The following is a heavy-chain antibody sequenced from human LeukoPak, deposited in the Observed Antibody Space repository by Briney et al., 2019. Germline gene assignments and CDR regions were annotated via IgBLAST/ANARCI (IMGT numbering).Heavy chain of an antibody. CDR3: AQGGQLRQ. CDR1: GFTFSSYW. Sequence: TGGSLRLSCAASGFTFSSYWMSWVRHPPGKGLEWVSALSGDGVTTYYADSVKGRFIISRDNSRNTVHLQINNLRGGDTAVYYCAQGGQLRQWGQGTLVTVSS. D-gene: IGHD3-10*01. J-gene: IGHJ4*02. CDR2: LSGDGVTT. V-gene: IGHV3-23*01.